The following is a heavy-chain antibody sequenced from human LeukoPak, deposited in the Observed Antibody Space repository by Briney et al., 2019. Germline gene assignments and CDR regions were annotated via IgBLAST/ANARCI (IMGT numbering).Heavy chain of an antibody. CDR3: ARGEPLHDY. CDR2: INHSGST. J-gene: IGHJ4*02. V-gene: IGHV4-34*01. Sequence: SETLSLTCAVYGGSFSGYYWSWIRQPPGKGLEWIGEINHSGSTNYNPSLKSRVTISVDTSKNQFSLKLSSVTAADTAVYYCARGEPLHDYWGQGTLVTVSS. CDR1: GGSFSGYY.